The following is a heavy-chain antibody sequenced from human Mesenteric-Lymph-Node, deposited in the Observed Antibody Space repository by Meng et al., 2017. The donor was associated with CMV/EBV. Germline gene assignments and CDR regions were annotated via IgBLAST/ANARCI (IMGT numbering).Heavy chain of an antibody. CDR2: IYYSGST. D-gene: IGHD2-21*01. CDR1: GGSVSSGDYF. Sequence: GSLRLSCTVSGGSVSSGDYFWSWIRQPPGKGLEYIGYIYYSGSTNYNPSLKSRVTISVDTSKNQFSLKLRSVTAADTAVYYCARVGVANTRYNFDYWGQGTLVTVSS. V-gene: IGHV4-61*08. CDR3: ARVGVANTRYNFDY. J-gene: IGHJ4*02.